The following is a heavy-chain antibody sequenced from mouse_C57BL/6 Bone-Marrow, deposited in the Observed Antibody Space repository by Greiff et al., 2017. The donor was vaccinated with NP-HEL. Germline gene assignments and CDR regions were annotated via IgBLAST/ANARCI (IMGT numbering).Heavy chain of an antibody. CDR1: GYTFTDYY. V-gene: IGHV1-75*01. D-gene: IGHD1-1*01. J-gene: IGHJ3*01. Sequence: VQLQQSGPELVKPGASVKISCKASGYTFTDYYINWVKPRPGQGLEWIGWIFPGSGSTYYNEKFKGKATLTVDKSSSTAYMLICSLTSEDSSVYFCARAPLYYYFAWFAYWGQGTLVTVSA. CDR3: ARAPLYYYFAWFAY. CDR2: IFPGSGST.